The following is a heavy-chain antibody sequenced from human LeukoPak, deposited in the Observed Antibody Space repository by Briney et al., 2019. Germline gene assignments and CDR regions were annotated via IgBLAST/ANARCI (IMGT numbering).Heavy chain of an antibody. D-gene: IGHD1-26*01. CDR1: GFTFSSYA. CDR3: AREWEQLVAFHI. V-gene: IGHV3-64D*06. Sequence: GSLRLSCSASGFTFSSYAMHWVRQAPGKGLEYVSAISSNGGSTYYADSVKGRFTISRDNSKNTLYLQMSSLRAEDTAVYYCAREWEQLVAFHIWGQGTMVTVSS. J-gene: IGHJ3*02. CDR2: ISSNGGST.